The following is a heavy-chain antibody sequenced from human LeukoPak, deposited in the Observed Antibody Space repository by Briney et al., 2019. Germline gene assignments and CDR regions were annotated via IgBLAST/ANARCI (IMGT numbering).Heavy chain of an antibody. J-gene: IGHJ3*02. CDR3: ARDGGRYGGDQGSDAFDI. CDR2: IYSGGST. V-gene: IGHV3-53*05. CDR1: GFTVSSNY. Sequence: GGSLRLSCAASGFTVSSNYMSWVRQAPGKGLEWVSVIYSGGSTYYADSVKGRFTISRDNSKNTLYLQMNSLRAEDTAVYYCARDGGRYGGDQGSDAFDIWGQGTMVTVSS. D-gene: IGHD2-21*02.